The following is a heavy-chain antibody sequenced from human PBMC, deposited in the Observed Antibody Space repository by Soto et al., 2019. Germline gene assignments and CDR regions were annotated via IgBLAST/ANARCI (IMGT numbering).Heavy chain of an antibody. CDR2: IWHDGKNK. D-gene: IGHD3-3*01. V-gene: IGHV3-33*01. Sequence: HPGGSLRLSCAASGFTFSNFGMHWVRQAPGKGLEWVAVIWHDGKNKDYADSVKGRFTISRDNSKNTLYLQMNSLRGEDTAVYYCARDQWFYDFWSPYYYYGMDVWGQGTTVTVSS. J-gene: IGHJ6*02. CDR3: ARDQWFYDFWSPYYYYGMDV. CDR1: GFTFSNFG.